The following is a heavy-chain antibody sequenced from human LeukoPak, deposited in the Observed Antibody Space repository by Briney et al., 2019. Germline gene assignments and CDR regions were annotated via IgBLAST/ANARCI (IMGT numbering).Heavy chain of an antibody. D-gene: IGHD1-26*01. CDR1: GFSLSTSGVG. Sequence: SGPTLVNPTQTLTLTCTFSGFSLSTSGVGVGWTRQPPGKALEWLARIDWDDDKYYSTSLKTRLTISKDTSKNQVVLTMTNMDPVDTATYYCARTDYSGSYFDYWGQGTLVTVSS. J-gene: IGHJ4*02. V-gene: IGHV2-70*11. CDR2: IDWDDDK. CDR3: ARTDYSGSYFDY.